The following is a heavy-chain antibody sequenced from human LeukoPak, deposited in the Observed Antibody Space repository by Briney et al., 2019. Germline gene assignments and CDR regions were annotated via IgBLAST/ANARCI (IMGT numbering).Heavy chain of an antibody. V-gene: IGHV3-23*01. CDR3: ARDYYDILTVNWFDP. J-gene: IGHJ5*02. D-gene: IGHD3-9*01. CDR1: GFTFTGYA. CDR2: ISTTGAIT. Sequence: GGSLRLSCAASGFTFTGYAMNWVRQAPGKGLEWVSAISTTGAITYYADSVKGRFTISRDTSTNTLFLQLNSLRVEDTAVYYCARDYYDILTVNWFDPWGQGTLVTVSS.